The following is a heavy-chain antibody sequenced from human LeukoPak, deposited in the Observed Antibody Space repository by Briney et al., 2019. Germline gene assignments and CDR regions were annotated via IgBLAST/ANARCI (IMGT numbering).Heavy chain of an antibody. CDR2: INANTGGT. CDR3: AIIEMATAFDI. CDR1: GYTFTGYY. D-gene: IGHD5-24*01. J-gene: IGHJ3*02. Sequence: ASVKVSCKASGYTFTGYYLHWVRQAPGQGLEWMGWINANTGGTNYAQKFQGKFTMTRDTSITTVYMELSRLAFDDTAVYFCAIIEMATAFDIWGQGTMVTVSS. V-gene: IGHV1-2*02.